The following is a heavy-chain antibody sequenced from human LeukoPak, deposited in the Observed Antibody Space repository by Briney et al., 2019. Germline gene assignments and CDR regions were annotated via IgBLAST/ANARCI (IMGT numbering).Heavy chain of an antibody. Sequence: ASAKVSCKASGYTFTGYYMHWVRQAPGQGLEWMGWINPNSGGTNYAQKFQGRVTMTRDTSISTAYMELSRLRSDDTAVYYCARGVYYGSGSHFTTAFDPWGQGTLVTVSS. CDR2: INPNSGGT. J-gene: IGHJ5*02. D-gene: IGHD3-10*01. V-gene: IGHV1-2*02. CDR1: GYTFTGYY. CDR3: ARGVYYGSGSHFTTAFDP.